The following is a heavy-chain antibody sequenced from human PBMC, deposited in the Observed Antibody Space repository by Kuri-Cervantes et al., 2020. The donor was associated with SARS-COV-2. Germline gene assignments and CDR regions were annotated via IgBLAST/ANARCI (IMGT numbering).Heavy chain of an antibody. J-gene: IGHJ4*02. D-gene: IGHD3-22*01. CDR1: GGSISSYY. Sequence: GSLRLSCTVSGGSISSYYWSWIRQPPGKGLEWIGYVYSSGSTNYSPSLKSRVTMSVDTSKNQFSLELTSVTAADTAVYYCTRAGYDNSGYYYSFDFWGQGTLVTVSS. CDR3: TRAGYDNSGYYYSFDF. V-gene: IGHV4-59*01. CDR2: VYSSGST.